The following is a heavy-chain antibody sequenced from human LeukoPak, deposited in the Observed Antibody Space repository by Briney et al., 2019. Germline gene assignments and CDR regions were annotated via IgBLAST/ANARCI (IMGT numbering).Heavy chain of an antibody. V-gene: IGHV6-1*01. CDR2: TYYRSTWYN. CDR3: TRRLTQYDCFDP. CDR1: GDSVSSNSVT. J-gene: IGHJ5*02. D-gene: IGHD2-2*01. Sequence: SQTLSLTCAISGDSVSSNSVTWSWIRQSPSRGLEWLGRTYYRSTWYNDYAVSVRGRITVNPDTSKNQFSLHLNSVTPEDTAVYYCTRRLTQYDCFDPWGQGILVTVSS.